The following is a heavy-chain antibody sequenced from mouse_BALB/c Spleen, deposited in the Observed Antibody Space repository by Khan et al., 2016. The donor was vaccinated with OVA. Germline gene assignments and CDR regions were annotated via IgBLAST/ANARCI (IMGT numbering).Heavy chain of an antibody. CDR2: INTHSGVP. CDR3: ASRYGYGWYFDV. V-gene: IGHV9-4*02. D-gene: IGHD2-2*01. Sequence: QVQLKQSGPELKKPGETVRISCKASGYTFTTAGMQWVQKMPGKGLKWIGWINTHSGVPKYAEDFKGRFAFSLETYASSAYLQITNLKNEETATYFCASRYGYGWYFDVWGAGTTVTVSS. J-gene: IGHJ1*01. CDR1: GYTFTTAG.